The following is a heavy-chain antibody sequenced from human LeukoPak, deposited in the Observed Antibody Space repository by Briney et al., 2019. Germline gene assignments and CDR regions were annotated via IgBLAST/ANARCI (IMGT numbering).Heavy chain of an antibody. CDR1: GYTFTGYY. V-gene: IGHV1-2*02. J-gene: IGHJ3*02. Sequence: ASVKVSCKASGYTFTGYYMHWVRQAPGQGLEWMGWINPNSGGTNYAQKFQGRVTMTRDASISTAYMELSRLRSDDTAVYYCASDWGLSQLEYCSNTNCYMGAFDIWGQGTMVTVSS. CDR2: INPNSGGT. CDR3: ASDWGLSQLEYCSNTNCYMGAFDI. D-gene: IGHD2-2*02.